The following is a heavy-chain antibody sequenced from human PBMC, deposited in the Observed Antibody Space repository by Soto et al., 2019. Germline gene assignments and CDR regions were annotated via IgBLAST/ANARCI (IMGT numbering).Heavy chain of an antibody. CDR2: ISGSGGST. Sequence: AGSLRLSCAASGVTFSSYPMGGGRQAPGEGVEWVYGISGSGGSTEYADSVQGRSTISRDNSKNTLYLQMNSLRAEDTAVYYCAKDPVIWDAFDMWGQGTKVTVSS. V-gene: IGHV3-23*01. J-gene: IGHJ3*02. CDR1: GVTFSSYP. D-gene: IGHD3-22*01. CDR3: AKDPVIWDAFDM.